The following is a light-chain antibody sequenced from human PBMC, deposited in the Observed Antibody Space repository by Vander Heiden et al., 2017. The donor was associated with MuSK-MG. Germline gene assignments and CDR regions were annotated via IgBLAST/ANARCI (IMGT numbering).Light chain of an antibody. J-gene: IGLJ1*01. CDR3: CSYAGSGTYV. CDR2: DFT. Sequence: QYPLTHPASLSGAPGQAITIACTGTSSDVGSYNLVAWYQHHPGKGPKLMISDFTKRPAGVSNRFSGSKSGNTASLTISGLQAEDEGDYYCCSYAGSGTYVFGTGTKFTVL. V-gene: IGLV2-23*02. CDR1: SSDVGSYNL.